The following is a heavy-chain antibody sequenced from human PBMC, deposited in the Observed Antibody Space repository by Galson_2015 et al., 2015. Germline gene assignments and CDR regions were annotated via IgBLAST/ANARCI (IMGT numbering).Heavy chain of an antibody. CDR3: AGDLVAVAETSDGFDI. CDR1: GDSVSSNSAA. J-gene: IGHJ3*02. Sequence: CAISGDSVSSNSAAWNWIRQSPSRGLEWLGRTYYRSKWYTDYAVSVKSRISINPDTSKNDFSLQLNSVTPEDTAVYYCAGDLVAVAETSDGFDIWGQGTMVTVSS. V-gene: IGHV6-1*01. CDR2: TYYRSKWYT. D-gene: IGHD6-19*01.